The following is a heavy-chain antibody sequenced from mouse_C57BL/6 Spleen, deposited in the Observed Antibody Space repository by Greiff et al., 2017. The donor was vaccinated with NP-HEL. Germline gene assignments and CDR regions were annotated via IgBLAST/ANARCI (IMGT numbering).Heavy chain of an antibody. D-gene: IGHD2-1*01. CDR1: GYTFTDYE. Sequence: VQLQQSGAELVRPGASVTLSCKASGYTFTDYEMHWVKQTPVHGLEWIGAIDPETGGTAYNQKFKGKAILTADKSSSTAYMELRSLTSEDSAVYYCTRFQNYFSLYFDVWGTGTTVTVSS. CDR3: TRFQNYFSLYFDV. CDR2: IDPETGGT. J-gene: IGHJ1*03. V-gene: IGHV1-15*01.